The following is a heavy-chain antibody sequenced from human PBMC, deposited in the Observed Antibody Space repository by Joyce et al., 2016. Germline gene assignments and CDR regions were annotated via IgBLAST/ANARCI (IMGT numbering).Heavy chain of an antibody. CDR1: GYTFTSYG. J-gene: IGHJ6*02. Sequence: QVQLVQSGAEVKKPGASVKVSCKASGYTFTSYGLSWVRQAPGQGLEWIGWINGYNGNTNYAQKLQGRVTMTTDTSTSTAYMELRSLRPDDTAVYYCARRTYGLDVWGQGTTVTVSS. CDR2: INGYNGNT. CDR3: ARRTYGLDV. V-gene: IGHV1-18*04.